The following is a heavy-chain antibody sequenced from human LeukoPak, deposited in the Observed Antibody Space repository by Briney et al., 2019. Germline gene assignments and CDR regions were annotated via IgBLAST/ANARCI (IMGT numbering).Heavy chain of an antibody. D-gene: IGHD6-19*01. V-gene: IGHV4-59*08. CDR3: ARHSERWLGAFDI. Sequence: SETLSLTCTVSGGSISSYYWSWIRRPPGKGLEWVGYIYYSGSTNYNPSLKSRVTISVDTSKNQFSLKLSSVTAADTAVYYCARHSERWLGAFDIWGQGTMVTVSS. CDR1: GGSISSYY. CDR2: IYYSGST. J-gene: IGHJ3*02.